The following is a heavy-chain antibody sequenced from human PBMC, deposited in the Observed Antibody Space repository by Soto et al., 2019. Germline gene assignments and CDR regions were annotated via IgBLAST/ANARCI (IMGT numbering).Heavy chain of an antibody. CDR2: VIPIFGTA. Sequence: SVKVSCKASGGTFSSYAISWVRQAPGQGLEWMGGVIPIFGTANYAQKFQGRVTITADESTSTAYMELSSLRSEDTAVYYCATGGRISKGATSSIEHLKIWGQGTMVTVSS. J-gene: IGHJ3*02. D-gene: IGHD3-3*02. V-gene: IGHV1-69*13. CDR1: GGTFSSYA. CDR3: ATGGRISKGATSSIEHLKI.